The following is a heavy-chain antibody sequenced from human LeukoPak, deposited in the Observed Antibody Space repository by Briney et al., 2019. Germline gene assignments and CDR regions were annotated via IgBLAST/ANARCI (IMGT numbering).Heavy chain of an antibody. CDR3: AKVVGYSYAYEFFDI. V-gene: IGHV4-34*01. CDR1: GGSFSGYY. Sequence: SETLSLTCAVYGGSFSGYYWSWIRQPPGKGLEWIGEINHSGNTNYNPSLKSRVIISVDTSKNQFSLKLKSVTAADTAVYYCAKVVGYSYAYEFFDIWGQGTMVTVSS. CDR2: INHSGNT. J-gene: IGHJ3*02. D-gene: IGHD5-18*01.